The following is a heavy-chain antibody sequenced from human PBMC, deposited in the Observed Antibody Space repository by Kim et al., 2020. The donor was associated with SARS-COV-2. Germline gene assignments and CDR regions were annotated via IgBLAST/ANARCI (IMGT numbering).Heavy chain of an antibody. Sequence: SVKVSCKASGGTFSSYAISWVRQAPGQGLEWMGGIIPIFGTANYAQKFQGRVTITADESTSTAYMELSSLRSEDTAVYYCARDRSEVVITKRNYYYYGMDVWGQGTTITVSS. CDR2: IIPIFGTA. J-gene: IGHJ6*02. V-gene: IGHV1-69*13. CDR1: GGTFSSYA. D-gene: IGHD3-22*01. CDR3: ARDRSEVVITKRNYYYYGMDV.